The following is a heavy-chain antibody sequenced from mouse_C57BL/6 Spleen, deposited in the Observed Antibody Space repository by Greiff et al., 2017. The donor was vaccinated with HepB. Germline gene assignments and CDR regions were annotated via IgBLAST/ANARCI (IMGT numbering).Heavy chain of an antibody. V-gene: IGHV1-15*01. Sequence: VQLQESGAELVRPGASVTLSCKASGYTFTDYEMHWVKQTPVHGLEWIGAIDPETGGTAYNQKFKGKAILTADKSSSTAYMELRSLTSEDSAVYYCTRETTVGDYWGQGTTLTVSS. J-gene: IGHJ2*01. CDR1: GYTFTDYE. CDR3: TRETTVGDY. CDR2: IDPETGGT. D-gene: IGHD1-1*01.